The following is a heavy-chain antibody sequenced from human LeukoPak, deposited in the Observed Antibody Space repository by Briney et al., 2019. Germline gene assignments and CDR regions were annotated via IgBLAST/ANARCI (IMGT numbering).Heavy chain of an antibody. CDR3: ARQEFYGDYVYDY. CDR1: GGSISSYY. V-gene: IGHV4-59*08. CDR2: IYYSGST. J-gene: IGHJ4*02. D-gene: IGHD4-17*01. Sequence: SETLSLTCTVSGGSISSYYWSWIRQPPGKGLEWIGYIYYSGSTNYNPSLKSRVTISVDTSKNQFSLKLSSVTAADTAVYYCARQEFYGDYVYDYWGQGTLVTVSS.